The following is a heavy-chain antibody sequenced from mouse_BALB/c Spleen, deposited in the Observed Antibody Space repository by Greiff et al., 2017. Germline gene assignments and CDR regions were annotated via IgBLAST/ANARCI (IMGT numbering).Heavy chain of an antibody. CDR3: ARYGNYSAWFAY. CDR1: GYTFTDYW. V-gene: IGHV1-69*01. Sequence: VQLQQPGAELVMPGASVKMSCKASGYTFTDYWMHWVKQRPGQGLEWIGAIDTSDSYTSYNQKFKGKATLTVDESSSTAYMQLSSLTSEDSAVYYCARYGNYSAWFAYWGQGTLVTVSA. J-gene: IGHJ3*01. CDR2: IDTSDSYT. D-gene: IGHD2-1*01.